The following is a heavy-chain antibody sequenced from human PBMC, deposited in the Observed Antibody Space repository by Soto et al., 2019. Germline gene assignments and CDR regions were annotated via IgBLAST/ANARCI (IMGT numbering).Heavy chain of an antibody. Sequence: KPSETLSLTCTVSGGSISSYYWSWIRQPPGKGLEWIGYIYYSGSTNYNPSLKSRVTISVDTSKNQFSLKLSSVTAADTAVYYCARATTTSDDYYYGMDVWGQGTTVTVSS. CDR1: GGSISSYY. CDR2: IYYSGST. V-gene: IGHV4-59*01. D-gene: IGHD4-17*01. J-gene: IGHJ6*02. CDR3: ARATTTSDDYYYGMDV.